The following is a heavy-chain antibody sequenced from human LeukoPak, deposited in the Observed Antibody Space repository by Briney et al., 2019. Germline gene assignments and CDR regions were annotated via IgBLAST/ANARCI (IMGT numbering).Heavy chain of an antibody. D-gene: IGHD2-21*02. CDR3: AREVVVTAIRFFQH. CDR2: INPSGGST. Sequence: ASVKVSCKASGYTFTDYYMHWVRQAPGEGLEWMGIINPSGGSTSYAQKFQGRVTMTSDTSTSTVYMELSGLRSEDTAVYYCAREVVVTAIRFFQHWGQGTLVTVSS. CDR1: GYTFTDYY. J-gene: IGHJ1*01. V-gene: IGHV1-46*01.